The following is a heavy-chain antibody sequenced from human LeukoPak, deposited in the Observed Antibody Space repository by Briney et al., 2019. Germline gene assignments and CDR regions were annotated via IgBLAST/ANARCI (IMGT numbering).Heavy chain of an antibody. CDR3: ARHDSSGYYRFDY. V-gene: IGHV4-34*01. Sequence: KPSETLSLTCAVYGGSFSGYYWSWIRQPPGKGLEWIGEINHSGSTNYNPSLKSRVTISVDTSKNQFSLKLSSVTAADTAVYYCARHDSSGYYRFDYWGQGTLVTVSS. CDR2: INHSGST. CDR1: GGSFSGYY. J-gene: IGHJ4*02. D-gene: IGHD3-22*01.